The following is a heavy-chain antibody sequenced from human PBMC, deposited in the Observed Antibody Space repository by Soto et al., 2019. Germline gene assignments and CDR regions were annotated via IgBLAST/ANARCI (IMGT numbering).Heavy chain of an antibody. Sequence: ASVKVSCKASGYTFANYGITWVRQAPGQGLEWMGWISGYNANTNYAQTLQGRVTMTIDTSTSTAYMELRSLRSDDTAVYYCAGDQNSGWYGKESGMDVWGQGTTVTVSS. V-gene: IGHV1-18*01. CDR1: GYTFANYG. CDR2: ISGYNANT. CDR3: AGDQNSGWYGKESGMDV. J-gene: IGHJ6*02. D-gene: IGHD6-19*01.